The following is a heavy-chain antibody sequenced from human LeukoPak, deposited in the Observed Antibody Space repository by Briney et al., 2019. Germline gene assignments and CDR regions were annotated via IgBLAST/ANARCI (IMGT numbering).Heavy chain of an antibody. D-gene: IGHD2-15*01. CDR3: AKDLSWVVEVGVFDY. CDR1: GFIFSSYS. J-gene: IGHJ4*02. V-gene: IGHV3-48*01. CDR2: ISGSSSII. Sequence: PGGSLRLSCAASGFIFSSYSMNWVRQAPGKGLEWLSYISGSSSIIYYADSVKGRFTISRDNSKNKLYLQMNSLRAEDTAVYYCAKDLSWVVEVGVFDYWGQGTLVTVSS.